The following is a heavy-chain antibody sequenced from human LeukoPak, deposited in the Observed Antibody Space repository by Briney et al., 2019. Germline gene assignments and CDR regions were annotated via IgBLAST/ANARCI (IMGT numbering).Heavy chain of an antibody. D-gene: IGHD6-13*01. CDR3: ARSIAAAGSLPN. V-gene: IGHV1-46*01. CDR1: GYTFTSYY. CDR2: INPSGGST. Sequence: ASVKVPCKASGYTFTSYYMHWVRQAPGQGLEWMGIINPSGGSTSYAQKFQGRVTMTRDTSTSTVYMELSSLRSEDTAVYYCARSIAAAGSLPNWGQGTLVTVSS. J-gene: IGHJ4*02.